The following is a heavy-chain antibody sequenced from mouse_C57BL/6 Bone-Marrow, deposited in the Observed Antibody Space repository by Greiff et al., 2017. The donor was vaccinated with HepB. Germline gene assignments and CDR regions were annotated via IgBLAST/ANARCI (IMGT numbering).Heavy chain of an antibody. V-gene: IGHV5-6*01. CDR2: ISSGGSYT. CDR1: GFTFSSYG. J-gene: IGHJ2*01. D-gene: IGHD5-5*01. CDR3: ARPLPYFDY. Sequence: EVKLQESGGDLVKPGGSLKLSCAASGFTFSSYGMSWVRQTPDKRLEWVATISSGGSYTYYPDSVKGRFTISRDNAKNTLYLQMSSLKSEDTAMYYCARPLPYFDYWGQGTTLTVSS.